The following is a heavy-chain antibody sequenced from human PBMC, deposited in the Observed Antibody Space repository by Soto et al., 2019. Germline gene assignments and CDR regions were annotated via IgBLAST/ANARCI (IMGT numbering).Heavy chain of an antibody. CDR2: INHSGST. V-gene: IGHV4-34*01. CDR1: GGSFSGYY. D-gene: IGHD3-10*01. Sequence: PSETLSLTCAVYGGSFSGYYWSWIRQPPGKGLEWIGEINHSGSTYYNPSLKSRVTISVDTSKNQFSLKLSSVTAADTAVYYCARGHLIYGSGSLVYYYYYYGMDVWGQGTTVTVSS. CDR3: ARGHLIYGSGSLVYYYYYYGMDV. J-gene: IGHJ6*02.